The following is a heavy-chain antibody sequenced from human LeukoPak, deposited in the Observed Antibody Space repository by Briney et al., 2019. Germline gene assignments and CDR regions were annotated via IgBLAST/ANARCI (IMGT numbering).Heavy chain of an antibody. CDR3: AKEYDSRGYGANFDN. Sequence: GGSLRLSCAASKFTFSNYGMHWVRQAPGKGLEWVAVISSSGAIQYYLGSVKGRFTISRDNSGNTLYLQMNSLRPEDTAVYYCAKEYDSRGYGANFDNWGQGTLVTVSS. V-gene: IGHV3-30*18. D-gene: IGHD3-10*01. J-gene: IGHJ4*02. CDR2: ISSSGAIQ. CDR1: KFTFSNYG.